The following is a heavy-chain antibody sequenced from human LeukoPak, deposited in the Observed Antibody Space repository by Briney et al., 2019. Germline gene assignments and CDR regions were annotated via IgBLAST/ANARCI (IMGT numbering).Heavy chain of an antibody. V-gene: IGHV4-59*12. CDR1: GGSISSYY. CDR3: ARDYGDYYYDY. Sequence: SETLSLTCTVSGGSISSYYWSWIRQPPGKGLEWIGYIYYSGSTNYNPSLKSRVTISVDTSKNQFSLKLSSVTAADTAVYYCARDYGDYYYDYWGQGTLVTVSS. CDR2: IYYSGST. J-gene: IGHJ4*02. D-gene: IGHD4-17*01.